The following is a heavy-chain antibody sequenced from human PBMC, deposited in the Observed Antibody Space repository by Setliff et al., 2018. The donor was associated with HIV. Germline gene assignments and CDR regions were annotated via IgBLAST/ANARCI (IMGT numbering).Heavy chain of an antibody. CDR1: GGSFSIYY. J-gene: IGHJ6*03. CDR3: ARRYSSSYYYYYMDV. D-gene: IGHD6-19*01. Sequence: SETLSLTCAVSGGSFSIYYWSWIRQPPGKGLEWIGEINHSGSTYYNPSLRGRLTLSVDTSKNQFSLELTSVTAADTAVYYCARRYSSSYYYYYMDVWGKGTTVTVSS. CDR2: INHSGST. V-gene: IGHV4-34*01.